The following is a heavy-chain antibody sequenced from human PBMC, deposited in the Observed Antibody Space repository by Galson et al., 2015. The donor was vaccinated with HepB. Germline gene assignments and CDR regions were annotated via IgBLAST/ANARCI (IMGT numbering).Heavy chain of an antibody. CDR2: IREDGSEK. CDR3: ARGGSYCDY. D-gene: IGHD1-26*01. V-gene: IGHV3-7*03. J-gene: IGHJ4*02. Sequence: SLRLSCAASGFIFSSYWMSWVRQAPGKGLEWVANIREDGSEKHYVDSVEGRFTISRDNAKNSLYLQINSLRAEDTAVYYCARGGSYCDYWGQGTLVTVSS. CDR1: GFIFSSYW.